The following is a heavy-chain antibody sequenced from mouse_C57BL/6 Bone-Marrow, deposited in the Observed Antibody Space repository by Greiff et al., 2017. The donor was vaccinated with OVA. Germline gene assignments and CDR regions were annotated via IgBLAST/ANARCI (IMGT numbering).Heavy chain of an antibody. CDR1: GYTFTDYN. CDR3: ATDYGNPSFAY. J-gene: IGHJ3*01. Sequence: DVQLQESGPELVKPGASVKMSCKASGYTFTDYNMHWVKQSHGKSLEWIGYINPNNGGTSYNQKFKGKATLTVNKSSSTAYMELRSLTSEDSAVYYCATDYGNPSFAYWGQGTLVTVSA. CDR2: INPNNGGT. V-gene: IGHV1-22*01. D-gene: IGHD2-1*01.